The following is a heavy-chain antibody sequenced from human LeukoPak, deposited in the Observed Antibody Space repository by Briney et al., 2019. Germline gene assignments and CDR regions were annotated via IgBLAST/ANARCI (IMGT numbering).Heavy chain of an antibody. CDR3: TRGEVDLGDY. CDR2: IRTKADSYAT. V-gene: IGHV3-73*01. CDR1: GFTFSGTT. J-gene: IGHJ4*02. Sequence: GGSLKLSCAASGFTFSGTTIHWVRQASGKGLEWVGRIRTKADSYATAYTESMKGRFTISRDGSKNTAYLQMNSLKSEDTAVYFCTRGEVDLGDYWGQGTLVTVSS. D-gene: IGHD3-16*01.